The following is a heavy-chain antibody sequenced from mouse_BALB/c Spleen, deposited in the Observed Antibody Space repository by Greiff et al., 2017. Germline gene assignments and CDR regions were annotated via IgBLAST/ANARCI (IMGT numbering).Heavy chain of an antibody. CDR1: GYTFTSYY. CDR2: IYPGNVNT. CDR3: AREGDDYDDAMDY. V-gene: IGHV1S56*01. Sequence: VQLQQSGPELVKPGASVRISCKASGYTFTSYYIHWVKQRPGQGLEWIGWIYPGNVNTKYNEKFKGKATLTADKSSSTAYMQLSSLTSEDSAVYFCAREGDDYDDAMDYWGQGTSVTVSS. D-gene: IGHD2-4*01. J-gene: IGHJ4*01.